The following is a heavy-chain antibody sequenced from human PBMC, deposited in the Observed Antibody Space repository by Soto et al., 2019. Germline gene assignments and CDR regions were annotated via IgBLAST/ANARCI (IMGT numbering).Heavy chain of an antibody. Sequence: QVQLQESGPGLVKPSETLALTCTVSGASISSFYWSWIRQPPGQGLEWLGYILYTGNTNYNPSLKSRVNMSVDTSKTQVSLRLSAVAAAATAVYFCARAAYGSGSYYAPHYYYAMDVWGQGTTVTVSS. CDR2: ILYTGNT. J-gene: IGHJ6*02. V-gene: IGHV4-59*01. CDR1: GASISSFY. D-gene: IGHD3-10*01. CDR3: ARAAYGSGSYYAPHYYYAMDV.